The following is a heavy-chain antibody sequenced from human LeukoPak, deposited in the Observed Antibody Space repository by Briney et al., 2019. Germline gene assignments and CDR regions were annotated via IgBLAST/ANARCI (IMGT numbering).Heavy chain of an antibody. CDR3: ARSRDGYISTFDS. Sequence: SETLSLTCTVSGGSISSSSFYWGWIRQSPGKGLEWIGSIYYRGNTYYNPSLKNRVTISVDTSKNQFSLKLSSVTAADTAVYYCARSRDGYISTFDSWGQGTLVTVSS. CDR1: GGSISSSSFY. J-gene: IGHJ4*02. V-gene: IGHV4-39*01. D-gene: IGHD5-24*01. CDR2: IYYRGNT.